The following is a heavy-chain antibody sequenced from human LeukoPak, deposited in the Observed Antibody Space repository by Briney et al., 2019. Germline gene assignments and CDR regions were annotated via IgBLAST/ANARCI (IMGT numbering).Heavy chain of an antibody. Sequence: GTSLRLSCAASGFTFSSYGMNWVRQAPGKGLEWVAVISYDGTNKFYVDSLRGRFTISRDNSKNTLYLQMNSLGAEDTAVYYCAKDGYYGSGTYPDYWGQGTLVTVSS. CDR2: ISYDGTNK. J-gene: IGHJ4*02. D-gene: IGHD3-10*01. CDR3: AKDGYYGSGTYPDY. V-gene: IGHV3-30*18. CDR1: GFTFSSYG.